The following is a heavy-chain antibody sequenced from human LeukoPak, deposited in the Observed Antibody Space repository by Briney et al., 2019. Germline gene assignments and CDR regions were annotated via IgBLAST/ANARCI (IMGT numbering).Heavy chain of an antibody. V-gene: IGHV3-48*03. Sequence: GGSLRLSCAASGFTFSSYEMNWVRQAPGKGLEWVSYISSSGSTIYYADSVKGRFTISRDNAKNSLYLQMNSLRAEDTAVYYCARPLMYYYGSETYFWFDPWGQGTLVTVSS. CDR1: GFTFSSYE. CDR2: ISSSGSTI. CDR3: ARPLMYYYGSETYFWFDP. D-gene: IGHD3-10*01. J-gene: IGHJ5*02.